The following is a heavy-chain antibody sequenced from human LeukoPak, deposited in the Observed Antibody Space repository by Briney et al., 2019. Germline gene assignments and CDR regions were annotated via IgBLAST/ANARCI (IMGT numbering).Heavy chain of an antibody. D-gene: IGHD6-19*01. Sequence: ASVKVSCKASGYTFTGHYMHWVRQAPGQGLEWMGWINPKNAGTNFAQRFQGRVTMTRDTSISTVYMELSRLRSDDTALYYCARGYSSAHDFDYWGQGTLVTVSS. CDR2: INPKNAGT. CDR3: ARGYSSAHDFDY. V-gene: IGHV1-2*02. J-gene: IGHJ4*02. CDR1: GYTFTGHY.